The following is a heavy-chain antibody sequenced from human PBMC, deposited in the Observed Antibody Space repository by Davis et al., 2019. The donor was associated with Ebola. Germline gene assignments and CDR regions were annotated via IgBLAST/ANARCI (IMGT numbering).Heavy chain of an antibody. CDR3: ARGSVFRSRLDY. Sequence: PSETLSLTCAVYGGSFSGYYWSWIRQPPGKGLEWIGEINHSGSTNYNPSLKSRVTISVDTSKNQFSLKLSSVTAADTAVYYCARGSVFRSRLDYWGQGTLVTVSS. CDR2: INHSGST. CDR1: GGSFSGYY. V-gene: IGHV4-34*01. J-gene: IGHJ4*02.